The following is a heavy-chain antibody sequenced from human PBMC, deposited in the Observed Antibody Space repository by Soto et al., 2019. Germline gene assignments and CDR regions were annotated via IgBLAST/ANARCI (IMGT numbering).Heavy chain of an antibody. CDR2: MNPNSANT. D-gene: IGHD3-16*01. CDR3: AGEGVRGMDV. Sequence: QVQLVQSGAEVKKPGASVKVSCKASGYTFTSYDINWVRQATGQGLAWMGWMNPNSANTGYAQKFQGRVTMTRNTSMSTVYMGVGSVASEDTAVYYCAGEGVRGMDVWGQGTTVTVSS. CDR1: GYTFTSYD. V-gene: IGHV1-8*01. J-gene: IGHJ6*02.